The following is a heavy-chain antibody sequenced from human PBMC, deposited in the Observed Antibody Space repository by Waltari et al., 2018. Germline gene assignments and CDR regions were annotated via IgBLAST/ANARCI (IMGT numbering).Heavy chain of an antibody. V-gene: IGHV4-59*01. J-gene: IGHJ2*01. Sequence: QVQLQESGPGLVKPSETLSLTCTVSGGSISSYYWSWIRQPPGKGLEWIGYNYYSGSTNYDPSLKSRVTISVDTSKNQFSLKLSSVTAADTAVYYCARVSYDFWGPSASGYFDLWGRGTLVTVSS. CDR2: NYYSGST. CDR3: ARVSYDFWGPSASGYFDL. CDR1: GGSISSYY. D-gene: IGHD3-3*01.